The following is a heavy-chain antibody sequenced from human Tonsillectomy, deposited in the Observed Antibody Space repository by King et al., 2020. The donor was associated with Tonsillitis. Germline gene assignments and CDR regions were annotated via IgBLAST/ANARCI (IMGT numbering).Heavy chain of an antibody. Sequence: VQLVESGGGLVQAGGSLKLSCAASGFIFRNYWMSWVRQAPGKGLEWVANINQDGSEKYYLDSVKGRFTISRDNAKNSPFLQMNSLRAEDTAVYYCATTGGQATPMGDFDCWGQGTLVTVSS. CDR1: GFIFRNYW. D-gene: IGHD1-26*01. J-gene: IGHJ4*02. V-gene: IGHV3-7*01. CDR2: INQDGSEK. CDR3: ATTGGQATPMGDFDC.